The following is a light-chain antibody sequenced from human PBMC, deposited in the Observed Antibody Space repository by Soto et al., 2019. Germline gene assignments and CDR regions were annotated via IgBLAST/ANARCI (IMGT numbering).Light chain of an antibody. V-gene: IGKV3-11*01. J-gene: IGKJ4*01. CDR1: QAVNTR. Sequence: EIVLTQSPATLSSFPGDRVTLSCRASQAVNTRLAWYQHKPGQAPRLLIYLASNRAAGVPARFSGSGSGTDFTLTISSLEPEDFAVYYCQQGSDWPLTFGGGTKVDIK. CDR2: LAS. CDR3: QQGSDWPLT.